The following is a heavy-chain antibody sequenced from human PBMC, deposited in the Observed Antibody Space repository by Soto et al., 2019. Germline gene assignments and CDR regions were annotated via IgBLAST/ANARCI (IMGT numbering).Heavy chain of an antibody. D-gene: IGHD3-22*01. CDR2: IYYSGST. CDR3: ARSGVTYYYDSSGYLVY. CDR1: GGSISSGGYY. Sequence: QVQLQESGPGLVKPSQTLSLTCTVSGGSISSGGYYWSWIRQHPGKGLEWIGYIYYSGSTYYNPSLKSRVTISVDTSKNPFSLKLISVTAADTAVYYCARSGVTYYYDSSGYLVYWGQGTLVTVSS. V-gene: IGHV4-31*03. J-gene: IGHJ4*02.